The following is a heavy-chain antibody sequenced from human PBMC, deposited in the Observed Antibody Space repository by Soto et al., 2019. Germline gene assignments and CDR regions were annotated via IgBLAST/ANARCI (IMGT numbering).Heavy chain of an antibody. CDR2: ISAYNGNT. CDR1: GYTFTSYG. J-gene: IGHJ6*02. D-gene: IGHD4-17*01. V-gene: IGHV1-18*04. Sequence: QVQLVQSGAEVKKPGASVKVSCKASGYTFTSYGISWVRQAPGQGLEWMGWISAYNGNTNYAQKLQGRVTMTTDTSTSTAYMELRSLRSDDTDVYYCARDPRTTVTTNYYYGMDVWGQGTTVTVSS. CDR3: ARDPRTTVTTNYYYGMDV.